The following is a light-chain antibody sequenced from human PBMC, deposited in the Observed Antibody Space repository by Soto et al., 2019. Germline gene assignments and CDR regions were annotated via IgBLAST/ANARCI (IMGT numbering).Light chain of an antibody. J-gene: IGKJ1*01. CDR2: GAS. CDR1: QSMRSN. Sequence: EIVMTQSPATVSLSPVERATLSCRASQSMRSNVAWYQQKPGQAPRLLIYGASTRAAGIPARFSGSGSGTEFTLTITSLQSEDFAVYYCQQYDNWPRTCGQGTKGDIK. CDR3: QQYDNWPRT. V-gene: IGKV3-15*01.